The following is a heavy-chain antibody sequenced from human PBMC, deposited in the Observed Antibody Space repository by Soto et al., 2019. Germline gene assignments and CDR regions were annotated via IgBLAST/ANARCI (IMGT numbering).Heavy chain of an antibody. J-gene: IGHJ4*02. Sequence: GGSLRLSCEGSGFTFSSFAMGWVRQAPGKGLEWLSSVSADGVSSFSADSVRGRFRVSRDNSKNTLFLQMRFLRVEDTAVYYCAKTRQAPVGTHFFDLWGQGIQVTVSS. CDR3: AKTRQAPVGTHFFDL. CDR1: GFTFSSFA. CDR2: VSADGVSS. V-gene: IGHV3-23*01.